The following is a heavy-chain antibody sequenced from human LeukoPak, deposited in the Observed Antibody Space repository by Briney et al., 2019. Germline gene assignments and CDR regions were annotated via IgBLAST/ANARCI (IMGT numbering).Heavy chain of an antibody. CDR2: INPNSGGT. J-gene: IGHJ3*02. Sequence: GASVKVSCKASGYTFTGYYMHWVRQAPGQGLEWMGWINPNSGGTNYAQKFQGRVTMTRDTSISTAYMELSRLRSDDTAVYYCARDYYYDSNGYYKADAFDTWGQGTMVTVSS. V-gene: IGHV1-2*02. CDR3: ARDYYYDSNGYYKADAFDT. CDR1: GYTFTGYY. D-gene: IGHD3-22*01.